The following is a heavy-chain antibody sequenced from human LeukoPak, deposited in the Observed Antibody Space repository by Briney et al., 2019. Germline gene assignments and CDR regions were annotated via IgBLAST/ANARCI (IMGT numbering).Heavy chain of an antibody. Sequence: PGGSLRLSCAASGFTFSSYAMSWVRQAPGKGLEWVSGLSGSGGSKYYTDSVKGRFTISRDNSNNTLYLQMNTLRVEDTAVYYCASGYYNFDYWGQGTLVTVSS. J-gene: IGHJ4*02. D-gene: IGHD3-22*01. V-gene: IGHV3-23*01. CDR3: ASGYYNFDY. CDR2: LSGSGGSK. CDR1: GFTFSSYA.